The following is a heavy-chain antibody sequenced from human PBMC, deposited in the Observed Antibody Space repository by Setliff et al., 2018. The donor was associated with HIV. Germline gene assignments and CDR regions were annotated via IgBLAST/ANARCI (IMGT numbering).Heavy chain of an antibody. V-gene: IGHV4-39*07. J-gene: IGHJ6*03. CDR1: GGSISSTSYY. CDR2: IYHSGST. D-gene: IGHD3-10*01. Sequence: SETLSLTCTVSGGSISSTSYYWGWIRQPPGKGLEWIGSIYHSGSTYYNPSLKSRVTISVDTSKNQFSLTLSSVTAADTAVYYCAVLTHYYGSGSTGPTDYYYYMDVWGKGTTVTAP. CDR3: AVLTHYYGSGSTGPTDYYYYMDV.